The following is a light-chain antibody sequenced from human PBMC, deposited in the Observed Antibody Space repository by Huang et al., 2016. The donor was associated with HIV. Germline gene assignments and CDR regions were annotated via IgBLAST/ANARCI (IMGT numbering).Light chain of an antibody. J-gene: IGKJ2*01. CDR3: QQRSNWLYT. CDR2: AAS. Sequence: EIVLTQSPATLSLSPGERATLSCRASQSVSSYLAWYQQKPGQAPRLLIYAASTRATGIPARFSGSGSGTDFTLTISSLEPEDFAVYYCQQRSNWLYTFGQGTKLEIK. CDR1: QSVSSY. V-gene: IGKV3-11*01.